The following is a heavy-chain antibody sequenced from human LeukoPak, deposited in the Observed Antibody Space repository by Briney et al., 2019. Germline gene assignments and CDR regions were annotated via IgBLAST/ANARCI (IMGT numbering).Heavy chain of an antibody. J-gene: IGHJ4*02. V-gene: IGHV3-30*02. D-gene: IGHD3-16*02. CDR2: IRYDGGNE. Sequence: PGGSLRLSCAASGFIFSTYGMHWVRQAPGKGLEWVAFIRYDGGNEYYADSVKGRFTSSRDNSKNTLYLQMNGLRAEDTAVYYCARGVDVWGSYRQYYFDYWGQGTLVTVSS. CDR1: GFIFSTYG. CDR3: ARGVDVWGSYRQYYFDY.